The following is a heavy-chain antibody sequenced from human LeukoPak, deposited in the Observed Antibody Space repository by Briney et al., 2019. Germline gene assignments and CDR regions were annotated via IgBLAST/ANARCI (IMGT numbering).Heavy chain of an antibody. D-gene: IGHD3-16*01. CDR1: GYTFTSYD. CDR3: ARVRYRLAETYIDY. J-gene: IGHJ4*02. Sequence: ASVKVSCKASGYTFTSYDINWVRQAPGQGLEWMGWINPNSGDTNYAQKFQGRVTMTRDTSISTAYMELSRLRSDDTAVYYCARVRYRLAETYIDYWGQGTLVTVSS. CDR2: INPNSGDT. V-gene: IGHV1-2*02.